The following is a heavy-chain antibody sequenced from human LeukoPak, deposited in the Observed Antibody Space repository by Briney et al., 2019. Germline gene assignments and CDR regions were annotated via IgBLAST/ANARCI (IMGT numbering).Heavy chain of an antibody. CDR3: ARGPPNWGYDY. V-gene: IGHV1-8*01. D-gene: IGHD7-27*01. CDR2: MSPNSGDT. Sequence: ASVKVSCKASGYTFTSYDFNWVRQATGQRPEWMGWMSPNSGDTGYAQKFQDRVAMTRNTSISTAYMELSSLRSDDTAVYYCARGPPNWGYDYWGPGTLVTVS. CDR1: GYTFTSYD. J-gene: IGHJ4*02.